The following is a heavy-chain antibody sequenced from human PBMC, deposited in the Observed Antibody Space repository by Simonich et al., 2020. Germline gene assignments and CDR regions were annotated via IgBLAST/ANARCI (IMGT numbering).Heavy chain of an antibody. J-gene: IGHJ3*02. CDR1: GYTFTGYY. D-gene: IGHD2-21*02. V-gene: IGHV1-2*02. CDR2: SNPNRGGT. Sequence: QVQLVQSGAEVKKPGASVKVSCKASGYTFTGYYMHWVRQAPGQGLEWMRCSNPNRGGTNYAQKFQGRVTMTRDTSISTAYMELSRLRSDDTAVYYCARGPRWTVNDAFDIWGQGTMVTVSS. CDR3: ARGPRWTVNDAFDI.